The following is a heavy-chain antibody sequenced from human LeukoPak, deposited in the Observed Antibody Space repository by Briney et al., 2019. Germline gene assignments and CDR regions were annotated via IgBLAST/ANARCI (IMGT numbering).Heavy chain of an antibody. CDR1: GYTFTSYD. CDR2: MNPNSGNT. Sequence: GASVTVSCKASGYTFTSYDINWVRQATGQGLEWMGWMNPNSGNTGYAQKFQGRVTMTRNTSISTAYMELSSLRSEDTAVYYCARRPIKQSPRTFDPWGQGTLVTVSS. D-gene: IGHD1-14*01. J-gene: IGHJ5*02. V-gene: IGHV1-8*01. CDR3: ARRPIKQSPRTFDP.